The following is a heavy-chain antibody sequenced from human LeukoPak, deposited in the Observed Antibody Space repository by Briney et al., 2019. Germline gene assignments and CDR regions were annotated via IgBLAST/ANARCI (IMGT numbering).Heavy chain of an antibody. V-gene: IGHV4-39*07. J-gene: IGHJ4*02. Sequence: SETLSLTCTVSGGSISSSSYYWGWIRQPPGKGLEWIGSIYYSGSTYYNPSLKSRVTISVDTSKNQFSLKLSSVTAADTAVYYCVGSGSYYNEDYWGQGTLVTVSS. CDR3: VGSGSYYNEDY. CDR1: GGSISSSSYY. D-gene: IGHD3-10*01. CDR2: IYYSGST.